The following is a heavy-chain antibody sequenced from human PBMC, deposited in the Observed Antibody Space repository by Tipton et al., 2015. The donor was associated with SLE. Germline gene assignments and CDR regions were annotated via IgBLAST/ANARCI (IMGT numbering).Heavy chain of an antibody. CDR1: GDSISSSSYY. J-gene: IGHJ4*02. Sequence: TLSLTCTVSGDSISSSSYYWGWIRQPPGKGLEWIGSIYYSGSTYYNPSLKSRVTISVDTSKNQFSLKLSSVTAADTAVYYCARESIAAAGYFDYWGQGTLVTVSS. V-gene: IGHV4-39*07. D-gene: IGHD6-13*01. CDR2: IYYSGST. CDR3: ARESIAAAGYFDY.